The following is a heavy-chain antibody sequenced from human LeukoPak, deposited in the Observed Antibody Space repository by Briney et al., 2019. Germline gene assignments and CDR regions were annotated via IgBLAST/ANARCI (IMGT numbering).Heavy chain of an antibody. Sequence: ASVKVSCKASGYTFTSYGISWVPQAPGQGLEWMGWISAYNGNTNYAQKLQGRVTMTTDTSTSTAYMELRSLRSDDTAVYYCARLVLVARRNHYYYYMDVWGKGTTVTVSS. CDR1: GYTFTSYG. CDR2: ISAYNGNT. J-gene: IGHJ6*03. D-gene: IGHD2-21*01. CDR3: ARLVLVARRNHYYYYMDV. V-gene: IGHV1-18*01.